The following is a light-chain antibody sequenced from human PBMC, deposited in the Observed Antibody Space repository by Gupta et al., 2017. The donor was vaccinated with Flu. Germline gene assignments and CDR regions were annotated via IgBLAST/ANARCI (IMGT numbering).Light chain of an antibody. CDR1: QSISSH. CDR2: HAS. V-gene: IGKV3-11*01. Sequence: EIMLTQSPATLSLSPGERATLSCRASQSISSHLSWYQQKPGQAPRLLIYHASNRATGIPDRFSGSGSGTDFTLTISSLEPEDFAIYYCQQRDNWPPGATFGGGTKVESK. CDR3: QQRDNWPPGAT. J-gene: IGKJ4*01.